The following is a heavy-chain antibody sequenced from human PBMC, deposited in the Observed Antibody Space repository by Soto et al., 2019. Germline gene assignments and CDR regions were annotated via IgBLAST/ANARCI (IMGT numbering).Heavy chain of an antibody. CDR2: VYYSGTT. CDR1: GGSVSDKTYY. CDR3: ARTTAVPNTLRSRYFFDY. V-gene: IGHV4-61*01. D-gene: IGHD4-17*01. J-gene: IGHJ4*02. Sequence: QVQLQESGPGLLKPSETLSLTCSVSGGSVSDKTYYWSWIRQPPGKRLEWIGYVYYSGTTNYNPSLQSRVTISVDLSKNRFSLRLSSVTPADTALYYCARTTAVPNTLRSRYFFDYWGQGTLVTVSS.